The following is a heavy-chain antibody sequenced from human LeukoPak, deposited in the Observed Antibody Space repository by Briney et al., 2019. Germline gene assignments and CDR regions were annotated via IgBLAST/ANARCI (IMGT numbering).Heavy chain of an antibody. J-gene: IGHJ4*02. D-gene: IGHD3-10*01. CDR3: AKDNVGDYYGSGSYTYFDY. CDR2: ISWDGGST. Sequence: GGSLRLSCAASGFTFDDYTMHWVRQAPGKGLEWVSLISWDGGSTYFADSVKGRFTISRDNSKNSLYLQMNSLRTEDTALYNCAKDNVGDYYGSGSYTYFDYWGQGTLVTVSS. CDR1: GFTFDDYT. V-gene: IGHV3-43*01.